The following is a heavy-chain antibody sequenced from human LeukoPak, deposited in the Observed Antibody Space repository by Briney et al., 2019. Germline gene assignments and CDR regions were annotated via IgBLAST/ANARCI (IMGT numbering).Heavy chain of an antibody. J-gene: IGHJ3*02. CDR1: GASTSSGGYS. Sequence: AQTLSLTCAVSGASTSSGGYSWSWIRQPPGKGLEWVGYVYHSGSTYYNPSLKSRVTISADRSKNQFSLKLSSVTAADTAVYYCARGGVRAFDIWGQGTMVTVSS. V-gene: IGHV4-30-2*01. CDR3: ARGGVRAFDI. CDR2: VYHSGST.